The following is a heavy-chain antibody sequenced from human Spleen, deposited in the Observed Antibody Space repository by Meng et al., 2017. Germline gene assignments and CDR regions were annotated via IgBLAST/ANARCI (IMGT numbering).Heavy chain of an antibody. V-gene: IGHV2-5*02. CDR1: GFSVSTRGVG. CDR2: IYWDDDK. J-gene: IGHJ4*02. CDR3: AHSPDAAGGRRDFDY. Sequence: QITLKESGPTLVKPTQPLTLTCTISGFSVSTRGVGVGWIRQPPGKALEWLALIYWDDDKCYSPSLKGRLTITRDTSKNQVVLTMTNMDPVDTATYYCAHSPDAAGGRRDFDYWGQATLVTVSS. D-gene: IGHD2-15*01.